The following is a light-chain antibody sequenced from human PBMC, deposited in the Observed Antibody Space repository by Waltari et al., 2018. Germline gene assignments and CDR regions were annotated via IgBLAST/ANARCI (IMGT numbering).Light chain of an antibody. J-gene: IGKJ2*01. CDR1: QSVSSSF. Sequence: EIVLTQSPGTLSLSPGQTATLSCWASQSVSSSFLARYQQRPGQAPRLLIYAASNRATGIPDRFRGSGSGTDFTLTITRLEPEDFAVYYCQHYGSAPPYTFGQGTKLEIK. V-gene: IGKV3-20*01. CDR2: AAS. CDR3: QHYGSAPPYT.